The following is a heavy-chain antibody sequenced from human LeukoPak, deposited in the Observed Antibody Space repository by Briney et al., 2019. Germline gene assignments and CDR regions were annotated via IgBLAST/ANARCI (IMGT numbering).Heavy chain of an antibody. V-gene: IGHV1-46*01. CDR3: ARAGQYQLLFVAFDI. CDR1: VYSFTNYY. J-gene: IGHJ3*02. Sequence: ASVKVSCKASVYSFTNYYMHWVRQAPGQGLEWMGLINPSGGTTSYAQKFQGRVTMTRDTSTSTVYMELSSLRSEDTAVYYCARAGQYQLLFVAFDIWGQGTIATVSS. D-gene: IGHD2-2*01. CDR2: INPSGGTT.